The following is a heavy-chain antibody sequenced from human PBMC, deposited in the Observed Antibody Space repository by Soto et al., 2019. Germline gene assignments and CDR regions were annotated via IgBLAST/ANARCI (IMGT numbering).Heavy chain of an antibody. Sequence: EVQLVESGGDLVQPGGSLRLSCVASGFTFSPYWMSWVRQAPGRGLQWVATINNDGSEKYYAASVKVRFTISRDNARDSLYLQLTRLRAEDTAIYYCARGSNQDYWGQGTLVAVSS. CDR3: ARGSNQDY. CDR2: INNDGSEK. J-gene: IGHJ4*02. V-gene: IGHV3-7*03. CDR1: GFTFSPYW. D-gene: IGHD2-8*01.